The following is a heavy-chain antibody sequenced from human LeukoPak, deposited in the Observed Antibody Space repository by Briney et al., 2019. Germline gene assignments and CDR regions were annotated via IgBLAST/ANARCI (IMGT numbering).Heavy chain of an antibody. V-gene: IGHV3-30*02. J-gene: IGHJ4*02. Sequence: GGSLRLSCAASGFTFSSYGMHWVRQAPGKGLEWGAFIRYDGSNKYYADSVKGRFTISRDNAKNSLSLQMNSLRAEDTAVYYCARELGKYRRILGRDSQWLAVSGFDNWGQGILVTVSS. CDR1: GFTFSSYG. D-gene: IGHD6-19*01. CDR3: ARELGKYRRILGRDSQWLAVSGFDN. CDR2: IRYDGSNK.